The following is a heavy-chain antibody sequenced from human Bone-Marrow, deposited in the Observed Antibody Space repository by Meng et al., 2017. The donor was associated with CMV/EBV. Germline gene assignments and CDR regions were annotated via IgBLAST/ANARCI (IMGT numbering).Heavy chain of an antibody. V-gene: IGHV1-69*05. Sequence: SVKVSCKASGGTFSSYAISWVRQAPGQGLEWMGGIIPIFGTANYAQKFQGRVTITTDESTSTAFMELSSLRSDDTAVYYCARDRTGDCSSTSCYNYYYYYGMDVWGQGTTVTVSS. CDR3: ARDRTGDCSSTSCYNYYYYYGMDV. CDR1: GGTFSSYA. J-gene: IGHJ6*02. CDR2: IIPIFGTA. D-gene: IGHD2-2*02.